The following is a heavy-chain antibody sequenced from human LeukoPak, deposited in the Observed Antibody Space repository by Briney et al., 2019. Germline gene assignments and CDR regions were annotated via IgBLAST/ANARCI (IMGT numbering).Heavy chain of an antibody. J-gene: IGHJ4*02. CDR1: GFTFSSYG. D-gene: IGHD5-18*01. Sequence: GGSLRLSCAASGFTFSSYGMDWVRQAPGKGLEWVAFIRYDGSNKYYADSVKGRFTISRDNSKNTLYLQMNSLRAEDTAVYYCAKGSWYSYGSYDYLGQGTLVTVSS. CDR3: AKGSWYSYGSYDY. CDR2: IRYDGSNK. V-gene: IGHV3-30*02.